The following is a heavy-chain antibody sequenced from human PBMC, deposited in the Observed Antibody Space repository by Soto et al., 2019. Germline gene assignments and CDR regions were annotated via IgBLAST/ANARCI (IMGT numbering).Heavy chain of an antibody. Sequence: PWWSLRLSCSASVFTFSTYAMHWFRQAPGKGLEWVATISDDGTNKYYADSVKGRFTISRDNSKDTLYLQMNSLRAEDTAVYYCPREGHGDWFDPWGQGTLVTVSS. CDR2: ISDDGTNK. D-gene: IGHD3-10*01. V-gene: IGHV3-30-3*01. CDR1: VFTFSTYA. J-gene: IGHJ5*02. CDR3: PREGHGDWFDP.